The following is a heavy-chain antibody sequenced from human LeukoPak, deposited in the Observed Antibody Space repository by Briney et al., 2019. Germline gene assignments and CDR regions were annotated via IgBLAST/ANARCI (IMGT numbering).Heavy chain of an antibody. Sequence: PGRSLRLSCAASGFTFSTYAMHWVRQAPGKGLEYVSGISSNGGRTDYADSVKGRFTISRDNSKNTPYLQMSSLRAEDTAVYYCVKGISMIAKLPLDYWGQGTLVTVSS. D-gene: IGHD3-22*01. V-gene: IGHV3-64D*09. CDR3: VKGISMIAKLPLDY. CDR1: GFTFSTYA. J-gene: IGHJ4*02. CDR2: ISSNGGRT.